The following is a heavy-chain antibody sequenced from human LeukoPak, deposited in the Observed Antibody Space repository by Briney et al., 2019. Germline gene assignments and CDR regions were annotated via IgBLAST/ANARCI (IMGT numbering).Heavy chain of an antibody. Sequence: GASVKVSCKASGYTFTGYYMHWVRQAPGQGLEWMEWINPNSGGTNYAQKFQGRVTMTRDTSISTAYMELSRLRSDDTAVYYCATPSYYYYYMDVWGKGTTVTVSS. J-gene: IGHJ6*03. V-gene: IGHV1-2*02. CDR3: ATPSYYYYYMDV. CDR2: INPNSGGT. CDR1: GYTFTGYY.